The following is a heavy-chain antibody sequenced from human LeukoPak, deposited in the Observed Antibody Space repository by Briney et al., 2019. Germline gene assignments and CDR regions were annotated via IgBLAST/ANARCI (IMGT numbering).Heavy chain of an antibody. J-gene: IGHJ4*02. D-gene: IGHD3-3*01. CDR3: AKDPNPFYDFWSGYK. CDR2: VSGDGRTS. Sequence: PGGSLRLSCAASGFNFSTYDMSWVRQAPGKGLEWVSGVSGDGRTSYYADSVKGRFTISRDNSKNTLYLQMNSLRGEDTAVYYCAKDPNPFYDFWSGYKWGQGTLVTVSS. V-gene: IGHV3-23*01. CDR1: GFNFSTYD.